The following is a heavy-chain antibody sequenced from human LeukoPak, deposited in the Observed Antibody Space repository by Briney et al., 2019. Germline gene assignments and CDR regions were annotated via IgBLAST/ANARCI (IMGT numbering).Heavy chain of an antibody. CDR2: ISHGGGT. V-gene: IGHV4-59*01. J-gene: IGHJ5*02. CDR1: GGSISGYL. CDR3: AKDSGALRINTWFDP. D-gene: IGHD2/OR15-2a*01. Sequence: SETLSLTCTVSGGSISGYLWSWIRQSPGKGLEWIGYISHGGGTNYNAYLKSRVTMSVDTSKNQFSLKLSSVTAADTAVYYCAKDSGALRINTWFDPWGQGTLVTVSS.